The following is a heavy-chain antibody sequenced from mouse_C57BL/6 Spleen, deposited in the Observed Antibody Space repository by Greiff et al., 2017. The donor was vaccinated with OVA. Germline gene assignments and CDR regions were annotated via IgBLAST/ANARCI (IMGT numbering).Heavy chain of an antibody. V-gene: IGHV1-5*01. CDR1: GYTFTSYW. CDR3: TPTVVATHWYFDV. CDR2: IYPGNSDT. J-gene: IGHJ1*03. D-gene: IGHD1-1*01. Sequence: EVQLQQSGTVLARPGASVKMSCTTSGYTFTSYWMHWVKQRPGPGLEWIGAIYPGNSDTSYNQKFKGKAKLTAVTSASTAYMELSSLTNEDSAVYYCTPTVVATHWYFDVWGTGTTVTVSS.